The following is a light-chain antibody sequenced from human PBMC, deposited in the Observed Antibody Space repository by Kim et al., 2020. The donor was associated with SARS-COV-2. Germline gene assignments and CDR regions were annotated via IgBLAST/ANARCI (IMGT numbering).Light chain of an antibody. CDR1: RMGDKY. CDR3: QTRDSSSYV. J-gene: IGLJ1*01. CDR2: QDS. V-gene: IGLV3-1*01. Sequence: VSPGERASRTCSGDRMGDKYACWYQKKPGQSRVLVIDQDSKPHTGNPERFSGSISGNTATLTISGTQAMDEADYYCQTRDSSSYVFGTGTRVTV.